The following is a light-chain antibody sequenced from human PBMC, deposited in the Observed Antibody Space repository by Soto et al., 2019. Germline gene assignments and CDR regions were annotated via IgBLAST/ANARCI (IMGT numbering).Light chain of an antibody. J-gene: IGKJ4*01. CDR2: KAS. V-gene: IGKV1-5*03. CDR3: QQYSSYSPLT. CDR1: QSIDNW. Sequence: DIQMTQSPSTLSASVGDRVTVTCRASQSIDNWLAWYQQKPGKAPKLLIYKASSLGSGVPSRFSGSGSGTEFTLTIASVQPEDFATYYCQQYSSYSPLTFGGGTKVDIK.